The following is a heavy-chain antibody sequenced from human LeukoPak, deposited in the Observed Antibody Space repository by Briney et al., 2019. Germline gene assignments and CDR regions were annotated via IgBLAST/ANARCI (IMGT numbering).Heavy chain of an antibody. J-gene: IGHJ4*02. D-gene: IGHD3-22*01. CDR3: TGYYDSSGYYIVDY. V-gene: IGHV3-49*04. CDR2: IRSKAYGGTT. CDR1: GFTFGDYA. Sequence: GGSLRLSCTASGFTFGDYAMSWVRQAPGKGLEWVGFIRSKAYGGTTEYAASVKGRFTISRDDSKSIAYLQMNSLKTEDTAVYYCTGYYDSSGYYIVDYWGQGTLATVSS.